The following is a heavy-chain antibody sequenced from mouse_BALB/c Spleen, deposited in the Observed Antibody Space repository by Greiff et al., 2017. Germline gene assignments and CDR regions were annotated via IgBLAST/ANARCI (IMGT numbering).Heavy chain of an antibody. D-gene: IGHD1-1*01. CDR2: INSNGGST. CDR3: AGYYYGSSYEMDY. CDR1: GFTFSSYY. J-gene: IGHJ4*01. V-gene: IGHV5-6-2*01. Sequence: DVQLVESGGGLVKLGGSLKLSCAASGFTFSSYYMSWVRQTPEKRLELVAAINSNGGSTYYPDTVKGRFTISRDNAKNTLYLQMSSLKSEDTALYYCAGYYYGSSYEMDYWGQGTSVTVSS.